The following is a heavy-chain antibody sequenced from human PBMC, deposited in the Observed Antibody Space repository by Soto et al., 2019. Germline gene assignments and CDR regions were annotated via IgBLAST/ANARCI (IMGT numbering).Heavy chain of an antibody. CDR3: ATLPPAYGDYVDRTPPTYVQH. V-gene: IGHV4-31*03. J-gene: IGHJ1*01. D-gene: IGHD4-17*01. CDR2: ISYSGST. Sequence: QVQLRESGPGLVKPSQTLSLTCTVSGVSISSGGYYWSWIRQHPGKGLERIGYISYSGSTYYKPSRKSRVIISVDTSKNQFSLKLSSVTAADTAVYYCATLPPAYGDYVDRTPPTYVQHWGQGTLVTVSS. CDR1: GVSISSGGYY.